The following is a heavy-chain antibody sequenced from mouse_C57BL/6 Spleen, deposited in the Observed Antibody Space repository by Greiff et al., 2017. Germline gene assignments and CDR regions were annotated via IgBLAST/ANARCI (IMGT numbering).Heavy chain of an antibody. J-gene: IGHJ2*01. D-gene: IGHD1-1*01. CDR1: GFTFSDYG. CDR3: ARPRYGNYFDY. Sequence: EVQLQESGGGLVKPGGSLKLSCAASGFTFSDYGMHWVRQAPEKGLEWVSYISSGSSTIYYADTVKGRFTISRDNAKNTLFLQMTSLRSEDTAMYYCARPRYGNYFDYWGQGTTLTVSS. CDR2: ISSGSSTI. V-gene: IGHV5-17*01.